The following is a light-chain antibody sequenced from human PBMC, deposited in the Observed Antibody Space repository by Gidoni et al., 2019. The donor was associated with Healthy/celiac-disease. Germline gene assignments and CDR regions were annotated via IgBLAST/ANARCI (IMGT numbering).Light chain of an antibody. Sequence: DIVMTQSPDSLAVSLGERATINCKSSQSVLYSSNNKNYLAWYQQKPGQPPKLLIYWASTRESGVPDRFSGSGSGTDFTLTISSLQAEEVAVYYCQQYYSTPLYTFGQXTKLEIK. CDR2: WAS. J-gene: IGKJ2*01. V-gene: IGKV4-1*01. CDR1: QSVLYSSNNKNY. CDR3: QQYYSTPLYT.